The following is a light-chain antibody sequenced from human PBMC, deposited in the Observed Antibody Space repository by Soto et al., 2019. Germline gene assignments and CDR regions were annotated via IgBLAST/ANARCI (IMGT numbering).Light chain of an antibody. CDR2: KAS. Sequence: DIQMTQSPSTLSASVGDRVTITCRASQSISSLLAWYQQKPGKAPKLLIYKASSLESGVPSRFSGSGSGTELTLTISSLQPDDFATYYCQQYNSSPTFGQGTKVEIK. V-gene: IGKV1-5*03. J-gene: IGKJ1*01. CDR1: QSISSL. CDR3: QQYNSSPT.